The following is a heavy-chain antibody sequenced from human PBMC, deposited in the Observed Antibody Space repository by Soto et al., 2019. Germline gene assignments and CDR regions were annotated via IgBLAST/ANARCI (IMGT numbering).Heavy chain of an antibody. Sequence: SETLSLTCTVSGGSISSSSYYWGWIRQPPGKGLEWIGSIYYSGSTYYNPSLKSRVTISVDTSKNQFSLKLSSVTAADTAVYYCARLGAYFQSLHPWGPGTLVTV. CDR1: GGSISSSSYY. D-gene: IGHD2-21*01. CDR3: ARLGAYFQSLHP. V-gene: IGHV4-39*01. CDR2: IYYSGST. J-gene: IGHJ5*02.